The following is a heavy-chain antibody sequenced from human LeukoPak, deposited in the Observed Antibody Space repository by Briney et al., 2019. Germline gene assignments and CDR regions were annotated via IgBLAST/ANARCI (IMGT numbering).Heavy chain of an antibody. Sequence: PGGSLRLSCLASGFTFNIYDMHWVRQAPGKGPEWVAVISSDGTNKKYADYVKGRFTISRDNPKNTLYLQLNRLRPEDAGVFYCARDSSVVRYFDWSDYFDYWGQGTLLTVSS. CDR3: ARDSSVVRYFDWSDYFDY. J-gene: IGHJ4*02. CDR2: ISSDGTNK. D-gene: IGHD3-9*01. V-gene: IGHV3-30*03. CDR1: GFTFNIYD.